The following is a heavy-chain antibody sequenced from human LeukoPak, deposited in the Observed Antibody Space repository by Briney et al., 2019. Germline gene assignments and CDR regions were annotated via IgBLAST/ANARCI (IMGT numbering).Heavy chain of an antibody. CDR1: AFTLSSYS. Sequence: PGGSLRLSCAASAFTLSSYSMNWVRQAPGKGLEWVSSISSSSYIYYADSVKGRFTISRDNARNSLYLQINSLRAEDTAVYYCARARVIPASFTGWGQGALVTVSS. D-gene: IGHD3-16*02. V-gene: IGHV3-21*04. J-gene: IGHJ4*02. CDR3: ARARVIPASFTG. CDR2: ISSSSYI.